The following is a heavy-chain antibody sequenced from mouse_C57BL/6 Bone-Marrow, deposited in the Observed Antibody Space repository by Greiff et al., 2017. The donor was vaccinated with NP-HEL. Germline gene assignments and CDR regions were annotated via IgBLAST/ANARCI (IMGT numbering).Heavy chain of an antibody. CDR1: GYTFTEYS. V-gene: IGHV9-1*01. D-gene: IGHD2-5*01. CDR3: VSPAAYCSNCAFAY. J-gene: IGHJ3*01. Sequence: LVESGPELKKPGETVKISCKASGYTFTEYSMHWVKQAPGKGLKWMGMIYTDTGEPTYAEEFKGRFAFSLETSASTAYLQINNLKNEDTAAYVCVSPAAYCSNCAFAYWGQGTLVTVSA. CDR2: IYTDTGEP.